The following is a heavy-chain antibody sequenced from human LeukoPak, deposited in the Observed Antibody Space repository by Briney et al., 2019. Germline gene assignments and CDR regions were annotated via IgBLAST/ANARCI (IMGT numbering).Heavy chain of an antibody. Sequence: TLSLTCAVSGGSISSGGYSWSWIRQPPAKGLEWIGYIYHSGSTYYNPSLKSRVTISVDRSKNQFSLKLSSVTAADTAVYYCASLPSGVLSGGYYFDYWGQGTLVTVSS. CDR2: IYHSGST. CDR3: ASLPSGVLSGGYYFDY. V-gene: IGHV4-30-2*01. D-gene: IGHD2-15*01. CDR1: GGSISSGGYS. J-gene: IGHJ4*02.